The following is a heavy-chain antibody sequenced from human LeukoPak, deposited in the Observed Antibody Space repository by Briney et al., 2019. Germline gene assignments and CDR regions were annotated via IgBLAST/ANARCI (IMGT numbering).Heavy chain of an antibody. D-gene: IGHD3-3*01. Sequence: PGRSLRLSCAASGFTFSSYGMHWVRQAPGKGLEWVAIISYDATNKYYADSVKGRFTISRDNSKNTLCLQMNSLRAEDTAVYYCAKDLPVRFFQWLLPDYWGQGTLVTVSS. V-gene: IGHV3-30*18. CDR1: GFTFSSYG. CDR2: ISYDATNK. CDR3: AKDLPVRFFQWLLPDY. J-gene: IGHJ4*02.